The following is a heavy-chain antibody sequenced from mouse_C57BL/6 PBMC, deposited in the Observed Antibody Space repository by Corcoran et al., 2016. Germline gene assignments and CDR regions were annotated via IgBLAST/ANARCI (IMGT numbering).Heavy chain of an antibody. Sequence: EVQLQQSVAELVRPGASVKLSCTASGFNIKNTYMHWVKQRPEQGLEWIGRIDPANGNTKYAPKFQGKATINADTSSNTAYLQLSSLTSEDTVIYYCASPLRYLAGGFVYGGQGTLVTVSA. CDR3: ASPLRYLAGGFVY. CDR1: GFNIKNTY. J-gene: IGHJ3*01. V-gene: IGHV14-3*01. D-gene: IGHD1-1*01. CDR2: IDPANGNT.